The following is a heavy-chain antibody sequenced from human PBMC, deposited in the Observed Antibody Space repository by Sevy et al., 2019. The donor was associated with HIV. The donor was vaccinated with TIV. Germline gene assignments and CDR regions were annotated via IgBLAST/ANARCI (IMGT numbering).Heavy chain of an antibody. J-gene: IGHJ4*02. CDR2: ISYDGSNK. D-gene: IGHD3-22*01. V-gene: IGHV3-30-3*01. CDR1: GFTFSSYA. CDR3: ARDQYYDSSGSPYFDY. Sequence: GGSLRLSCAAPGFTFSSYAMHWVRQAPGKGLEWVAVISYDGSNKYYADSVKGRFTISRDNSKNTLYLQMNSLRAEDTAVYYCARDQYYDSSGSPYFDYWGQGTLVTVSS.